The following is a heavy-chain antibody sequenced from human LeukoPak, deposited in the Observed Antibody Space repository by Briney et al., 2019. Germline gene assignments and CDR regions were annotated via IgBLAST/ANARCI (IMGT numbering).Heavy chain of an antibody. D-gene: IGHD4-17*01. Sequence: SQTLSLTCAVSGGSISSGGYSWNWIRQPPGKGLEWIGYIYHSGSTYYNPSLKSRVTISVDTSKNQFSLKLSSVTAADTAVYYCARHPGSDGDLTWYFDVWGRGALVTVSS. CDR1: GGSISSGGYS. J-gene: IGHJ2*01. V-gene: IGHV4-30-2*01. CDR2: IYHSGST. CDR3: ARHPGSDGDLTWYFDV.